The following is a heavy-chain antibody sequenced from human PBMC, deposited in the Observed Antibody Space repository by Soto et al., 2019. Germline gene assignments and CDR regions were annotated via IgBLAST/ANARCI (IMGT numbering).Heavy chain of an antibody. D-gene: IGHD2-15*01. Sequence: PGGSLRLSCAASGFTFSSYAMSWVRQAPGKGLEWVSAISGSGGSTYYADSVKGRFTISRDNSKNTLYRQMNSLRAEDTAVYYCAKPDIVVVVAATLFGAFDIWGQGTMVTVSS. J-gene: IGHJ3*02. CDR3: AKPDIVVVVAATLFGAFDI. V-gene: IGHV3-23*01. CDR2: ISGSGGST. CDR1: GFTFSSYA.